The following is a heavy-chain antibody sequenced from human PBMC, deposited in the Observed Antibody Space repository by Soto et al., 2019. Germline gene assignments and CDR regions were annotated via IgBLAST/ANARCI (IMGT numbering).Heavy chain of an antibody. Sequence: ASVKVSCKASGYTFTSYYMHWVRQAPGQGLEWMGVINPSGGSTSYAQKFQGRVTMTRDTSTSTVYMELSSLRSEDTAVYYCARDHGGGLNYYYGMDVWGQGTTVTVSS. D-gene: IGHD1-26*01. CDR2: INPSGGST. CDR1: GYTFTSYY. V-gene: IGHV1-46*01. J-gene: IGHJ6*02. CDR3: ARDHGGGLNYYYGMDV.